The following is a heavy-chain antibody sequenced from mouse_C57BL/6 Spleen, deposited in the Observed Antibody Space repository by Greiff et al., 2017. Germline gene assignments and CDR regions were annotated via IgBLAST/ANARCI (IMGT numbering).Heavy chain of an antibody. CDR3: ARSYQGGYAMDY. J-gene: IGHJ4*01. CDR1: GYTFTSYW. V-gene: IGHV1-59*01. CDR2: IDPSDSYT. Sequence: QVQLQQPGAELVRPGTSVKLSCKASGYTFTSYWMHWVKQRPGQGLEWIGVIDPSDSYTNYNQKFKGKATLTVDTSSSTAYMQLSSLTSEDSAVYYCARSYQGGYAMDYWGQGTSVTVSS. D-gene: IGHD3-2*02.